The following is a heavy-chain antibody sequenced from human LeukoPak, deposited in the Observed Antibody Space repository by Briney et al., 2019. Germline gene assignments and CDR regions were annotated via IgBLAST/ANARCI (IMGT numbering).Heavy chain of an antibody. Sequence: GGSLRLSCAASGFTFSSYWMHWVRQAPGKGLVWVSRINSDGSSTSYADSVKGRFTISRDNAKNTLYLQMNSLRAEDTAVYYCASSPRGYCSGGSCRHDAFDIWGQGTMVTVSS. CDR1: GFTFSSYW. J-gene: IGHJ3*02. D-gene: IGHD2-15*01. V-gene: IGHV3-74*01. CDR2: INSDGSST. CDR3: ASSPRGYCSGGSCRHDAFDI.